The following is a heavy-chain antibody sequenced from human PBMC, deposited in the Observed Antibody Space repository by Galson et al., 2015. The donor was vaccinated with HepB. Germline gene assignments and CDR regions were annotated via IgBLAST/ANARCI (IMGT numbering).Heavy chain of an antibody. Sequence: SLRLSCAASGFTFSRYNMNWVRQAPGKGLEWVSSISTTSDYIYYADSVKGRFTISRDNAKNSLYLQMNSLRAEDTAVYYCARDWGTAVTGTWWFDPWGQGTLVTVSS. V-gene: IGHV3-21*01. J-gene: IGHJ5*02. D-gene: IGHD6-19*01. CDR3: ARDWGTAVTGTWWFDP. CDR1: GFTFSRYN. CDR2: ISTTSDYI.